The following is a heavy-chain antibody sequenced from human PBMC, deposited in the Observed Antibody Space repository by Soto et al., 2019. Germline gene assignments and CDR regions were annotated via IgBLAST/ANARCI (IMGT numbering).Heavy chain of an antibody. CDR3: ARDGGSGMDV. J-gene: IGHJ6*02. CDR2: IIPIFGTA. CDR1: GGTFSSYA. V-gene: IGHV1-69*05. Sequence: GASAKVSCKASGGTFSSYAISWVRQAPGQGLEWMGGIIPIFGTANYAQKFQGRVTITRDTSASTAYMELSSLRSEDMAVYYCARDGGSGMDVWGQGTTVTVSS. D-gene: IGHD3-16*01.